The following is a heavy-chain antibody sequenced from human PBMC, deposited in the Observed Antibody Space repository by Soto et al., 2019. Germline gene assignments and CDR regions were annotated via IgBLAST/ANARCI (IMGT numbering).Heavy chain of an antibody. V-gene: IGHV3-30-3*01. CDR2: ISYDGSNE. CDR3: ARDPLWGTAMVLWYFDL. Sequence: QVQLVETGGGVVQPGRSLRLSCAASGFTFSSYAMHWVRQAPGKGLEWVAVISYDGSNEYYADSVKGRFTISRDNAKNTLYLQMTGLRAEDTAVYYCARDPLWGTAMVLWYFDLWGRRTLVTVSS. J-gene: IGHJ2*01. CDR1: GFTFSSYA. D-gene: IGHD5-18*01.